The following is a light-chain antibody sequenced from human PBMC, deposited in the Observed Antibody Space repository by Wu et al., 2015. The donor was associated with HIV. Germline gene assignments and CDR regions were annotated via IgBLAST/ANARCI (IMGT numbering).Light chain of an antibody. V-gene: IGKV3-11*01. Sequence: EIVMTQSPATLSVSPGERATLSCRASQSVSSNLAWYQQKPGQAPRLLIYDTFNRATGIPARFSGSGSGTDFTLTISSLEPEDFAVYYCQQRSNWPPTFGQGTRLEIK. CDR3: QQRSNWPPT. J-gene: IGKJ5*01. CDR1: QSVSSN. CDR2: DTF.